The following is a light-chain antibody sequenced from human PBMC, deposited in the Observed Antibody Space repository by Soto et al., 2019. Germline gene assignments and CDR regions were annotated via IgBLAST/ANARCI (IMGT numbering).Light chain of an antibody. Sequence: QSGLTQPASVSGSPGQSITISCTGTTSDVGGYNYVSWYQQHPGKAPKLMIYDVTNRPSGVSDRFSGSKSGNTASLTISGLQAEDEADYYCGSYTSTSTLGVFGGGTKLTVL. CDR1: TSDVGGYNY. CDR3: GSYTSTSTLGV. V-gene: IGLV2-14*01. CDR2: DVT. J-gene: IGLJ3*02.